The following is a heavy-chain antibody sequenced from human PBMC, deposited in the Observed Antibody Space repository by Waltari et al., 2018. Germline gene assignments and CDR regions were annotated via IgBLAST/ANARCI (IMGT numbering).Heavy chain of an antibody. D-gene: IGHD2-2*01. CDR1: GITFRRYW. Sequence: EVKLVESGGGLVQPGGSLRLSCGASGITFRRYWMSWVRQTSGKGLEGVANINYDGSQKYYVDSVKGRFTISRDNAKNSVYLQMDSLRVEDTAVYYCAKSRGFEYWGQGTLITVSS. V-gene: IGHV3-7*01. CDR2: INYDGSQK. CDR3: AKSRGFEY. J-gene: IGHJ4*02.